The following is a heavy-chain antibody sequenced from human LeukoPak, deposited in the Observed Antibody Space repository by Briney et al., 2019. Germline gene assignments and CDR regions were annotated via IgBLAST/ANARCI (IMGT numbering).Heavy chain of an antibody. Sequence: SETLSLTCTVSGGSISSYYWSWIRQPPGKGLEWIGYIYYSGSTNYNPSLKSRVTISVKTSKNQFSLKLRSVTAADTAVYYCARSERLRWMVGGVQFDYWGQGTLVTVSS. V-gene: IGHV4-59*01. CDR2: IYYSGST. CDR1: GGSISSYY. CDR3: ARSERLRWMVGGVQFDY. J-gene: IGHJ4*02. D-gene: IGHD3-10*01.